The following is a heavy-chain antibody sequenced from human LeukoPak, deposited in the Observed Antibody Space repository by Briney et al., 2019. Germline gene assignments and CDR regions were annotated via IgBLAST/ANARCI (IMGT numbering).Heavy chain of an antibody. CDR2: INHSGST. D-gene: IGHD1-26*01. CDR3: ARGKVGATKRAFDI. Sequence: NPSETLSLTCTVSGGSISSSSYYWGWIRHPPGKGLEWIGEINHSGSTNYNPSLKSRVTISVDTSKNQFSLKLSSVTAADTAVYYCARGKVGATKRAFDIWGQGTMVTVSS. CDR1: GGSISSSSYY. V-gene: IGHV4-39*07. J-gene: IGHJ3*02.